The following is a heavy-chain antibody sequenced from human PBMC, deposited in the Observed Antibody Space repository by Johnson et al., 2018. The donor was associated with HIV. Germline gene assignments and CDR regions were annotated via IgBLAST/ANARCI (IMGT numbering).Heavy chain of an antibody. CDR1: GFTFSSYA. CDR2: ISYDGSNK. D-gene: IGHD6-19*01. J-gene: IGHJ3*02. Sequence: QVQLVESGGGVVQPGRSLRLSCAASGFTFSSYAMHWVRQAPGKGLEWVAVISYDGSNKYYADSVKGRFTISRDNSKNTLYLQMNSLRAEDTAVYYCAKDYGVNSSGWLGDAFDIWGQGTMVTVSS. CDR3: AKDYGVNSSGWLGDAFDI. V-gene: IGHV3-30-3*01.